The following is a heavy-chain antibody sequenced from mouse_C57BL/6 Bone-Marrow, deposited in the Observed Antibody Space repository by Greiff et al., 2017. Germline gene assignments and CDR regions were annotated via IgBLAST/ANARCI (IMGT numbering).Heavy chain of an antibody. CDR1: GYTFTRSG. V-gene: IGHV1-81*01. CDR3: AREIDYYDGSRGY. D-gene: IGHD1-1*01. CDR2: IYPRSGNT. Sequence: VQVVESGAELARPGASVKLSCKASGYTFTRSGISWVKQRTGQGLEWIGEIYPRSGNTYYNEKFKGKATLTADKSSSTAYMELRSLTSEDSAVYVCAREIDYYDGSRGYWGQGTTLTVSS. J-gene: IGHJ2*01.